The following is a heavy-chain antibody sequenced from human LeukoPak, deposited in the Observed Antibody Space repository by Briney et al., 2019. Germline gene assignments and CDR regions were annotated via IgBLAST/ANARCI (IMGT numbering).Heavy chain of an antibody. CDR1: GFTFSTYA. CDR2: ISAGGGGT. V-gene: IGHV3-23*01. Sequence: GGSLRLSCGASGFTFSTYAMTWVRQAPGKGLEWVSSISAGGGGTSNADSVKGRFTISRDNSKNTLYLQMNSLTAEDTAVYYCAKRSRTEYYFDSWGQGTLVTVSS. CDR3: AKRSRTEYYFDS. J-gene: IGHJ4*02.